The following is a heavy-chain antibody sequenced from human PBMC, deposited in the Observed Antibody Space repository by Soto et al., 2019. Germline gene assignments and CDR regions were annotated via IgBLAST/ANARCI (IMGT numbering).Heavy chain of an antibody. D-gene: IGHD1-1*01. J-gene: IGHJ4*02. Sequence: QVQLQESGPGLVKPSETLSLTCTVSGASISSYYWSWIRQPPGKGLEWIGYVYYSGSTNYNPSLTSRVTISVDTSKNQFSLKLSSVTAADTAMYYCARDTTPSLWGQGTLGTVSS. CDR1: GASISSYY. CDR3: ARDTTPSL. CDR2: VYYSGST. V-gene: IGHV4-59*01.